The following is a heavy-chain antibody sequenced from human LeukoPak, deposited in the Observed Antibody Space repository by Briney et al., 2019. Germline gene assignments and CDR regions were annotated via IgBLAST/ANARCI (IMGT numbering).Heavy chain of an antibody. CDR1: GFTFSSYN. Sequence: NPGGSLRLSCAASGFTFSSYNMNWVRQSPGKGLEWVAPTDTTSQYIFYPDSVKGRFTISRDNTRNSLYLQMHSLRAEDSGLYYCARSDRDSDWFIDDYWGQGTLVTVSS. V-gene: IGHV3-21*01. CDR2: TDTTSQYI. J-gene: IGHJ4*02. D-gene: IGHD3-9*01. CDR3: ARSDRDSDWFIDDY.